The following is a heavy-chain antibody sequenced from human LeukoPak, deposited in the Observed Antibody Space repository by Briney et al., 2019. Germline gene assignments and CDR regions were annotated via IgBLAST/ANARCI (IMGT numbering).Heavy chain of an antibody. Sequence: GESLKISCKHSEYSFPNYCIGWVRQMPGKGLEWMGIIYPGDSDTRYSPSFQGQVTISADKSISTAYLQWSSLKASDTAMYYCAVCTWIQLGDAFDIWGQGTMVTVSS. CDR3: AVCTWIQLGDAFDI. D-gene: IGHD5-18*01. CDR1: EYSFPNYC. J-gene: IGHJ3*02. V-gene: IGHV5-51*01. CDR2: IYPGDSDT.